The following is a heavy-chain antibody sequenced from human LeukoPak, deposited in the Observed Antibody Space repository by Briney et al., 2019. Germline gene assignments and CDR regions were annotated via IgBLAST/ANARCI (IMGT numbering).Heavy chain of an antibody. Sequence: GGSLRLSCAASGFTFSSYGMHWVRQAPGKGLEWVAVISYDGSNKYYADSVKGRFTISRDNSKNTLYLQMNSLRAEDTAVYYCAKGGLRSLHYDYWGQGALVTVSS. J-gene: IGHJ4*02. V-gene: IGHV3-30*18. CDR1: GFTFSSYG. D-gene: IGHD4-17*01. CDR3: AKGGLRSLHYDY. CDR2: ISYDGSNK.